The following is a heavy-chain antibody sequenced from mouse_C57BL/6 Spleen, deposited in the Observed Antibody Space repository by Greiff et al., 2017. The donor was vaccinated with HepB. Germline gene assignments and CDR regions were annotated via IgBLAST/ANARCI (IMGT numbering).Heavy chain of an antibody. V-gene: IGHV1-39*01. CDR2: INPNYGNT. D-gene: IGHD1-1*01. J-gene: IGHJ4*01. Sequence: EVQLQQSGPELVKPGASVKISCKASGYSFTDYNMNWVKQSNGKSLEWIGVINPNYGNTSNNQKFKGKATLTVDQSSRKAYMQLNSLTSEDSAVYYCARSYGSSSPYAMDYWGQGTSVTVSS. CDR3: ARSYGSSSPYAMDY. CDR1: GYSFTDYN.